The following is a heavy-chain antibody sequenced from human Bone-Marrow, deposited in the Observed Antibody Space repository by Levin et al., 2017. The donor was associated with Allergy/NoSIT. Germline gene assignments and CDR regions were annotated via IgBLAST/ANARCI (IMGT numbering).Heavy chain of an antibody. V-gene: IGHV1-69*06. J-gene: IGHJ4*02. CDR3: ARRDTAMANYYFDY. D-gene: IGHD5-18*01. CDR2: IIPIFGTA. Sequence: KISCKASGGTFSSYAISWVRQAPGQGLEWMGGIIPIFGTANYAQKFQGRVTITADKSTSTAYMELSSLRSEDTAVYYCARRDTAMANYYFDYWGQGTLVTVSS. CDR1: GGTFSSYA.